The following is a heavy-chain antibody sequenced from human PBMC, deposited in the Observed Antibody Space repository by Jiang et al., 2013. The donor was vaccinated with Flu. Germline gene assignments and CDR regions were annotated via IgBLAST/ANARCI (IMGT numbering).Heavy chain of an antibody. CDR1: GGTFSSDT. Sequence: SGAEVKKPGSSLKVSCKASGGTFSSDTVSWVRQAPGQGLEWMGGIIPILPPANYAQKFQGRVSITADESTTTAYLELRSLRMEDTAVYFCARWRDEGDYFDYWGQGTLVTVSS. J-gene: IGHJ4*02. CDR2: IIPILPPA. V-gene: IGHV1-69*16. CDR3: ARWRDEGDYFDY. D-gene: IGHD2-21*02.